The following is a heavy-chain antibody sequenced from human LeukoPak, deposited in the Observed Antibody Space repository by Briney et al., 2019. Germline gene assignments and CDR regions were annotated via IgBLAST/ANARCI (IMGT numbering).Heavy chain of an antibody. CDR2: ISGSGGST. V-gene: IGHV3-23*01. CDR3: AKPMTTVTTGVNDAFDI. CDR1: GFTFSSYA. D-gene: IGHD4-17*01. Sequence: GGSLRLSCAASGFTFSSYAMSWVRQAPGKGLEWVSAISGSGGSTYYADSVKGRFTISRDNSKNTLYLQMNSLRAEDTAVYYCAKPMTTVTTGVNDAFDIWGQGTMVTVSS. J-gene: IGHJ3*02.